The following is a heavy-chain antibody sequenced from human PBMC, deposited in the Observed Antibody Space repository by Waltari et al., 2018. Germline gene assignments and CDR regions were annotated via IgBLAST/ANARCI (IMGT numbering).Heavy chain of an antibody. CDR2: IIPMFETA. D-gene: IGHD6-13*01. Sequence: QVQLVQSGAEVKKPGSSVKVSCKPSGGSFSTSAIPSVRQAPGQGLEWMGGIIPMFETANYAQKFQERVTITTDGSMTTAYMELSSLTSEDTAVYYCARGGLYGQQLLESAFEIWGQGTKVTVAS. CDR1: GGSFSTSA. V-gene: IGHV1-69*05. CDR3: ARGGLYGQQLLESAFEI. J-gene: IGHJ3*02.